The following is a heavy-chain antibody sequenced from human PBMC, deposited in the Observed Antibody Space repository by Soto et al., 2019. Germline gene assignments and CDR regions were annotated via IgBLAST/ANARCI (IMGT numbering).Heavy chain of an antibody. CDR3: TRTSAAGKNYYGMDV. V-gene: IGHV5-51*01. Sequence: ETLSLTCAVSGYSISSSNWWGWIRQPPGKGLEWIGYIYPGDSDTRYSPSFQGQVTISADKSISTAYLQWSSLKASDTAMYYCTRTSAAGKNYYGMDVWGQGTTVTVSS. CDR2: IYPGDSDT. D-gene: IGHD6-13*01. J-gene: IGHJ6*02. CDR1: GYSISSSNW.